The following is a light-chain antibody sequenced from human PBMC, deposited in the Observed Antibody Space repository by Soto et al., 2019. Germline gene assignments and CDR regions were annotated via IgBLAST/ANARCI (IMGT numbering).Light chain of an antibody. V-gene: IGLV2-23*02. CDR3: CSYAGSGTFYV. CDR1: SSDVGTYNL. J-gene: IGLJ1*01. Sequence: ALAQSASVSGSPGQPITISCTGTSSDVGTYNLVSWYQQHPGKAPKLMIYEVNKRPSGVFNRFSGSKSGNTASLTISGLQAEDEADYYCCSYAGSGTFYVFGTGTKVTVL. CDR2: EVN.